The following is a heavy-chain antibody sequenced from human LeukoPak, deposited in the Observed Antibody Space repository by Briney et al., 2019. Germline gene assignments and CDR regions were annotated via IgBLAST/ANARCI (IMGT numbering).Heavy chain of an antibody. D-gene: IGHD1-26*01. J-gene: IGHJ4*02. Sequence: SETLSLTCAVSGYSISSDYYWGWIRQPPGKGLEWIGSIYHSGSTYYNPSLKRRVTISVDTSKNQFSLKLSSVTAADTAVYYCARVVRSPNIVGATWVGHFDYWGQGTLVIVSS. V-gene: IGHV4-38-2*01. CDR3: ARVVRSPNIVGATWVGHFDY. CDR2: IYHSGST. CDR1: GYSISSDYY.